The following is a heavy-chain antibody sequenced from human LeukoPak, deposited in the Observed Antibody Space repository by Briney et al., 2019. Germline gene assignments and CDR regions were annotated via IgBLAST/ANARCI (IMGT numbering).Heavy chain of an antibody. Sequence: PGGSLRLSCVASGFIFNNHWMGWVHQAPGKGLEWVANIGQDGSEKYFADSVKGRFTISRDTAKKSMFLQMNSLRVEDTAVYYCAREQSSSWPYCFDYWGQGTLVTVPS. CDR2: IGQDGSEK. J-gene: IGHJ4*02. CDR3: AREQSSSWPYCFDY. V-gene: IGHV3-7*03. CDR1: GFIFNNHW. D-gene: IGHD2-21*01.